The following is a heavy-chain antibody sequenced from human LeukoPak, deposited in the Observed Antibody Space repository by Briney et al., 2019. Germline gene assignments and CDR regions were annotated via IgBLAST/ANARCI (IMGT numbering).Heavy chain of an antibody. J-gene: IGHJ4*02. D-gene: IGHD6-13*01. CDR1: GFTFSDYY. Sequence: PGGSLRLSCAASGFTFSDYYMSWIRQAPGKGLEWVSYISSSGSTIYYADSVKGRFTISRDNAKNSLYLPMNSLRAEDTAVYYCARDDSKYSSSSGRFDYWGQGTLVTVSS. V-gene: IGHV3-11*04. CDR2: ISSSGSTI. CDR3: ARDDSKYSSSSGRFDY.